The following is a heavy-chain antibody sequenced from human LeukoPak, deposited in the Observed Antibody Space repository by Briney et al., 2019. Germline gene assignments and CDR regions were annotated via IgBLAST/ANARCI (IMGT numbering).Heavy chain of an antibody. CDR3: AKAAEDPYDYVWGSFDY. CDR1: GFTVSSNY. J-gene: IGHJ4*02. V-gene: IGHV3-53*05. Sequence: PGGSLRLSCAASGFTVSSNYMSWVRQAPGKGLEWVSVIYSGGGTNYADSVRGRFTISRDNSKNTLSLQMNSLRAEDTAVYYCAKAAEDPYDYVWGSFDYWGQGTLVTVSS. CDR2: IYSGGGT. D-gene: IGHD3-16*01.